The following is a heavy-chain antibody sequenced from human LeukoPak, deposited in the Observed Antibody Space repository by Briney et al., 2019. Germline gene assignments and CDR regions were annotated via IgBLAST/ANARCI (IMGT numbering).Heavy chain of an antibody. Sequence: GGSLRLSCAGSGFSFSSHGMSWVRQAPGKGLEWVSGISPGGGPTYYADSVKGGFTITRDDSKNTLYLQMKSLRAEDTAVYYCAKDGAWLRFDDWGQGILVTVSS. V-gene: IGHV3-23*01. D-gene: IGHD5-12*01. CDR3: AKDGAWLRFDD. CDR2: ISPGGGPT. CDR1: GFSFSSHG. J-gene: IGHJ4*02.